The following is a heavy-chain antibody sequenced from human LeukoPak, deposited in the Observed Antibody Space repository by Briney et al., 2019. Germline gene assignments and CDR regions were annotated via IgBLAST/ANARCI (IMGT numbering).Heavy chain of an antibody. D-gene: IGHD6-6*01. V-gene: IGHV3-21*01. J-gene: IGHJ4*02. CDR2: ITSSSSSI. CDR3: AKDRSSSAGLYFDY. CDR1: GFTFSSYS. Sequence: PGGSLRLSCAASGFTFSSYSMNWVRQAPGKGLEWVSSITSSSSSIYYADSVKGRFTISRDNSKNTLYLQMNSLRGEDTAVYYCAKDRSSSAGLYFDYWGQGTLVTVSS.